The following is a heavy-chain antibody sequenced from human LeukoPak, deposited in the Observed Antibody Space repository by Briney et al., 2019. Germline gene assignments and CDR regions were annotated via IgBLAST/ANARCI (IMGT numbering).Heavy chain of an antibody. CDR1: GYTFTNYA. CDR2: FNPNSGFT. Sequence: ASVKVSCKASGYTFTNYAMNWVRQAPGQGLEWMGWFNPNSGFTKYAQKFQGRVTMTRDTSISTAYMELSRLRSDDTAVYYCARDMMTPSQYYYMDVWGKGTTVTVSS. CDR3: ARDMMTPSQYYYMDV. D-gene: IGHD3-16*01. J-gene: IGHJ6*03. V-gene: IGHV1-2*02.